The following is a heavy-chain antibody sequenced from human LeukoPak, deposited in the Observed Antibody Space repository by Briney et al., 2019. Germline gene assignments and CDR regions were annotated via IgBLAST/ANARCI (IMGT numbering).Heavy chain of an antibody. CDR3: AREASVTDAFDI. V-gene: IGHV3-48*04. D-gene: IGHD2-21*02. J-gene: IGHJ3*02. CDR2: ISSSGSTI. Sequence: GGSLRLSCAASGFTFSSYSMNWVRQAPGKGLEWVSYISSSGSTIYYADSVKGRFTISRDNAKNSLYLQMNSLRAEDTAVYYCAREASVTDAFDIWGQGTMVTVSS. CDR1: GFTFSSYS.